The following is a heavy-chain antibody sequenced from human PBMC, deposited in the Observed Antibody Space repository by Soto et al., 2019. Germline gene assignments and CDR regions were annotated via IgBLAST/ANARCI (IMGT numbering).Heavy chain of an antibody. CDR1: GGSISSSSYY. CDR2: IHYSGST. CDR3: ARLHVYRGVVYYGMDV. Sequence: QLQLQESGPGLVKPSETLSLTCTVSGGSISSSSYYWGWIRQPPGKGLEWIGSIHYSGSTYYNPSLKSRVTISVDTSKNQFSLKLSSVTAADTAVYYCARLHVYRGVVYYGMDVWGQGTTVTVSS. J-gene: IGHJ6*02. V-gene: IGHV4-39*01. D-gene: IGHD2-15*01.